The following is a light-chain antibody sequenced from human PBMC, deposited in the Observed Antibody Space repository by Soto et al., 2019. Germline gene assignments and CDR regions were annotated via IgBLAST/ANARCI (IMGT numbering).Light chain of an antibody. CDR3: SSYTSSSTFYV. CDR1: SSDVGGYDY. J-gene: IGLJ1*01. CDR2: DVS. V-gene: IGLV2-14*01. Sequence: QSVLTQPPSASGSPGQSVTISCTGTSSDVGGYDYVSWYQQHPGKAPKLMIYDVSNRPSGVSNRFSGSKSGNTASLTISGLQAEDEADYYCSSYTSSSTFYVFGTGTKVTV.